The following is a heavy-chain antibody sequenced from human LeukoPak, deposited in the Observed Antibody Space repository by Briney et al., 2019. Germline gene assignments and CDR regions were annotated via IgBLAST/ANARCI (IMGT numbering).Heavy chain of an antibody. CDR1: GGSISSYY. Sequence: PSETLFLTCTASGGSISSYYWSWIRQPPGKGLEWIGYIYYSGSTNYNPSLKSRVTISVDTSKNQFSLKLSSVTAADTAVYYCARTAGYYYGSGSYYPTARFDYWGQGTLVTVSS. CDR3: ARTAGYYYGSGSYYPTARFDY. V-gene: IGHV4-59*01. J-gene: IGHJ4*02. CDR2: IYYSGST. D-gene: IGHD3-10*01.